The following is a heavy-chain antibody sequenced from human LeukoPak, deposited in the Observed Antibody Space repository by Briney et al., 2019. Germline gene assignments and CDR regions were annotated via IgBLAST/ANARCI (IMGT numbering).Heavy chain of an antibody. J-gene: IGHJ6*03. D-gene: IGHD2-2*01. V-gene: IGHV1-69-2*01. CDR1: RYTFTDYY. CDR3: ATARPYCSSTSCYMDV. CDR2: VDPEDGET. Sequence: GASVKISCKVSRYTFTDYYMHWVQQAPGKGLEWMGLVDPEDGETIYAEKFQGRVTITADTSTDTAYMELSSLRSEDTAVYYCATARPYCSSTSCYMDVWGKGTTVTVSS.